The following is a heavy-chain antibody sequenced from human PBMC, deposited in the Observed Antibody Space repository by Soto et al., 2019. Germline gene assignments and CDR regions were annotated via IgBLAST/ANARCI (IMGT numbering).Heavy chain of an antibody. V-gene: IGHV3-23*01. Sequence: GGSLRLSCAASGFTFSSYAMSWVRQAPGKGLEWVSAISGSGGSTYYADSVKGRFTISRDNSKNTLYLQMNSLRAEDTAVYYCATTRDGSRPLGKMYNWFDPWGQGTLVTVSS. CDR1: GFTFSSYA. D-gene: IGHD1-26*01. CDR3: ATTRDGSRPLGKMYNWFDP. J-gene: IGHJ5*02. CDR2: ISGSGGST.